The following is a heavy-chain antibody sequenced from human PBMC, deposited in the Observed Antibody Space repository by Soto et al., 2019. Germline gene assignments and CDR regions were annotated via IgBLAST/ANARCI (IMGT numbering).Heavy chain of an antibody. V-gene: IGHV3-11*01. D-gene: IGHD2-21*01. Sequence: QVQLVETGGGLVKPGGSLRLSCAASGFTFSDYYMNWIRQAPGKGLERVSYISSSGTTIYYADSVKGRFTISGDNAKNSLFLQMNSLRAEDTALYYCARGHSIFYGMDVWGQGTTVTVSS. CDR1: GFTFSDYY. CDR2: ISSSGTTI. J-gene: IGHJ6*02. CDR3: ARGHSIFYGMDV.